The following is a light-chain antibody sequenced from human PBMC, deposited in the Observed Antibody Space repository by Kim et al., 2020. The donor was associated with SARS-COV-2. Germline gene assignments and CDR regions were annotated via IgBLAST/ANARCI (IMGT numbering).Light chain of an antibody. CDR3: QNWGTGSRV. Sequence: ASIKLTCTLSSRHNIYAISWQRQQPQKGPRYLVKLNSDSRNNKGDRIPDRISGSSTGAELYLTISSLQSEDEADCYWQNWGTGSRVFGGGTQLTVL. V-gene: IGLV4-69*01. J-gene: IGLJ3*02. CDR2: LNSDSRN. CDR1: SRHNIYA.